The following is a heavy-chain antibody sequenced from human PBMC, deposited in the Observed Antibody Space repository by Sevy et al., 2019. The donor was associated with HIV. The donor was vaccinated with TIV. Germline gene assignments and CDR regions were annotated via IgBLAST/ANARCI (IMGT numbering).Heavy chain of an antibody. CDR3: VKAPALYCSSTSCSIY. CDR1: GFIFSTYA. J-gene: IGHJ4*02. CDR2: INGSGGST. V-gene: IGHV3-23*01. Sequence: GGSLRLSCAASGFIFSTYAMSWVRQAPGKGLECVSAINGSGGSTYYADSVKGGFTISRDISKNRLYLQMNSLRAEDTAVYYCVKAPALYCSSTSCSIYWGQGTLVTVSS. D-gene: IGHD2-2*01.